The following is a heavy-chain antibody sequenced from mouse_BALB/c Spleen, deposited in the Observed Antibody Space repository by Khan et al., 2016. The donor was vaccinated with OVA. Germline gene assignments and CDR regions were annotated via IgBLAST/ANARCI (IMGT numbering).Heavy chain of an antibody. Sequence: VQLQQSGAELVRPGTSVKMSCKASGYTFTNYWLGWVKQRPGHGLEWIGDIYPGGDYTNYNEKFKGRAPLTVDTSSNTAYMQTSSLTSEDSAVYFCTRRATWFFDVWGAGTTVTVSS. D-gene: IGHD3-1*01. V-gene: IGHV1-63*02. CDR3: TRRATWFFDV. J-gene: IGHJ1*01. CDR1: GYTFTNYW. CDR2: IYPGGDYT.